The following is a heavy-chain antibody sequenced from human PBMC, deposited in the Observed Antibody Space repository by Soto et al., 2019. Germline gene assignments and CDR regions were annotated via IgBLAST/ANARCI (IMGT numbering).Heavy chain of an antibody. Sequence: PGESLKISCRAPGFDFTDYWIAWVRQVPGKGLEWMGIIFPHDSDTRYNPSFQGQVSISADKSVSIAYLQWSSLQASDTGIYYCARQGTISNSRNWLDPWGQGTLVTVSS. CDR1: GFDFTDYW. CDR3: ARQGTISNSRNWLDP. CDR2: IFPHDSDT. V-gene: IGHV5-51*01. D-gene: IGHD1-26*01. J-gene: IGHJ5*02.